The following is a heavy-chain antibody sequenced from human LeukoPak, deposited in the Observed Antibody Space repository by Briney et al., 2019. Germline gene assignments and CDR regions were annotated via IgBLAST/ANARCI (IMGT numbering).Heavy chain of an antibody. CDR1: GGSFSGYY. CDR3: ARGRGYSYGTRTPFDY. V-gene: IGHV4-34*01. Sequence: SETLSLTCAVYGGSFSGYYWSWIRQPPGKGLEWIGEINHSGSTNYNPSLKSRVTISVDTSKNQFSLKLSSVTAADTAVYYCARGRGYSYGTRTPFDYWGQGTLVTVSS. D-gene: IGHD5-18*01. CDR2: INHSGST. J-gene: IGHJ4*02.